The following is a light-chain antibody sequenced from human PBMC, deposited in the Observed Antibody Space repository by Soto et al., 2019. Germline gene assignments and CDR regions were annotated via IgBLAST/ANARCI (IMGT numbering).Light chain of an antibody. CDR3: QQYYNTRWT. V-gene: IGKV4-1*01. CDR1: QSVLYSSNNKNY. J-gene: IGKJ1*01. Sequence: DIVMTQSPDSLAVSLGERATINCKSSQSVLYSSNNKNYLAWFQQKPGQPPKLLIYWASTRESGVPHRFSGSGSGTDFTLTISSLQAEDVAVYYCQQYYNTRWTFGQGTKVEIK. CDR2: WAS.